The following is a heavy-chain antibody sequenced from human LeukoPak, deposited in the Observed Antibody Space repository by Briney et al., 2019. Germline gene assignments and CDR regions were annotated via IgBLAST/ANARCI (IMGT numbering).Heavy chain of an antibody. Sequence: SETLSLTCTVSGGSISSSSYYWGWIRQPPGKGLEWIGSIYYSGSTYYNPSLKSRVTISVDTSKNQFSLKLSSVTAADTAVYYCATPGHYDFWSGYYRGLGNYYYYGMDVWDQGTTVTVSS. CDR1: GGSISSSSYY. V-gene: IGHV4-39*01. CDR2: IYYSGST. CDR3: ATPGHYDFWSGYYRGLGNYYYYGMDV. J-gene: IGHJ6*02. D-gene: IGHD3-3*01.